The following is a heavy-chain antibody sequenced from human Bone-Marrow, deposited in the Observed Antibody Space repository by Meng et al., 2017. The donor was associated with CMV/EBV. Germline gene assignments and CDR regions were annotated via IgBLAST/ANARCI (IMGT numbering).Heavy chain of an antibody. Sequence: SVKVSCKASGYTFTGYYMHWVRQAPGQGLEWMGGIIPILGIANYAQKFQGRVTITADKSTSTAYMELSSLRSEDTAVYYCARYADGKQLGLIDYYYGMEVWGQGTTVTVSS. D-gene: IGHD5-18*01. J-gene: IGHJ6*02. CDR2: IIPILGIA. V-gene: IGHV1-69*10. CDR1: GYTFTGYY. CDR3: ARYADGKQLGLIDYYYGMEV.